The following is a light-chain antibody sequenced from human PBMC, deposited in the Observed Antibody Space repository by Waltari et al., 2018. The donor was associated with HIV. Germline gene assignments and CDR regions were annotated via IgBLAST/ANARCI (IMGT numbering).Light chain of an antibody. V-gene: IGKV1-5*03. J-gene: IGKJ2*01. Sequence: DIQMTQSPSTLSAFVGDRVTITCRASQSIKTWLAWYQQKPGKAPKLLIYKASSLEIGVPSRFSGSGSGTEFTLTISSLQPEDFAVYYCQQRSNWPTFGQGTKLEIK. CDR3: QQRSNWPT. CDR2: KAS. CDR1: QSIKTW.